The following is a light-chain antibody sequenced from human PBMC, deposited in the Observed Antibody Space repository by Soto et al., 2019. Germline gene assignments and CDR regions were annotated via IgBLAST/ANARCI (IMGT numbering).Light chain of an antibody. J-gene: IGKJ1*01. CDR3: QHYGSSRT. CDR1: QTVSNY. Sequence: EIVLTQSPGTLSLSPGERATLSCMASQTVSNYLAWYQQKPGQAPRLLIYGASSRATGIPDRFSGSGSGTDFILTISRLEPADFAVYYCQHYGSSRTFGQGTKVDIK. V-gene: IGKV3-20*01. CDR2: GAS.